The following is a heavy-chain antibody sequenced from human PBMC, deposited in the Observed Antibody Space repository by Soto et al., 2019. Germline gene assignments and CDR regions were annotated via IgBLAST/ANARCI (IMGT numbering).Heavy chain of an antibody. J-gene: IGHJ6*03. V-gene: IGHV4-34*01. CDR3: ARGRSSSTSWPTLYYYYYMDV. Sequence: SETLSLTCAVYGGSFSGYYWSWIRQPPGKGLEWIGEINHSGSTNYNPSLKSRVTISVDTSKNQFSLKLSSVTAADTAVYYCARGRSSSTSWPTLYYYYYMDVWGKGTTVTVSS. D-gene: IGHD2-2*01. CDR2: INHSGST. CDR1: GGSFSGYY.